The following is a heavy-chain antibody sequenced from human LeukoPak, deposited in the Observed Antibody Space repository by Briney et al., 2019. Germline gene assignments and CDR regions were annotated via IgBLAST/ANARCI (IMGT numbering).Heavy chain of an antibody. Sequence: GGTLRRSCAASGVTFSSYGRSWVRQAPGKGLEWVSAISGSGGATYYADSVKGRFTISRDNAKNSLYLQMNSLRAEDTAVYYCAELGITMIGGVWGKGTTVTISS. J-gene: IGHJ6*04. CDR1: GVTFSSYG. D-gene: IGHD3-10*02. V-gene: IGHV3-23*01. CDR2: ISGSGGAT. CDR3: AELGITMIGGV.